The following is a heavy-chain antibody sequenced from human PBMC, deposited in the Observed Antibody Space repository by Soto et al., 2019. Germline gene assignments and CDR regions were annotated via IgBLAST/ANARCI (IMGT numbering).Heavy chain of an antibody. CDR1: GYTFTSYG. D-gene: IGHD2-2*01. CDR2: ISAYNGNT. J-gene: IGHJ4*02. CDR3: ARGSRDIVVVPAADPPSY. V-gene: IGHV1-18*04. Sequence: ASVKVSCKASGYTFTSYGISWVRQAPGQGVEWMGWISAYNGNTNYAQKLQGRVTMTTDTSTSTAYMELRSLRSDDTAVYYCARGSRDIVVVPAADPPSYWGQATLVTASS.